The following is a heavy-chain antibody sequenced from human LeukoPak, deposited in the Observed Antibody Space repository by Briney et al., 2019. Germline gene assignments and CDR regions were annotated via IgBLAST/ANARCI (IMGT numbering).Heavy chain of an antibody. D-gene: IGHD4-17*01. J-gene: IGHJ4*02. V-gene: IGHV3-7*01. CDR3: ARDEGADYGDSLFDY. CDR2: IKQDGSEK. CDR1: GFTFSSYS. Sequence: GGSLRLSCAASGFTFSSYSMNWVRQAPGKGLEWVANIKQDGSEKYYVDSVKGRFTISRDNAKNSLYLQMSSLRAEDTAVYYCARDEGADYGDSLFDYWGQGTLVTVSS.